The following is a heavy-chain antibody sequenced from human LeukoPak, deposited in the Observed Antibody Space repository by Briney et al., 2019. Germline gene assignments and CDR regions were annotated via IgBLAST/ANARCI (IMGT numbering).Heavy chain of an antibody. Sequence: GGSLRLSCAASGFTFSSYSMNWVRQAPGKGLEWVSSISSSSSYIYYADSVKGRFTISRDNAKNSLYLQMNSLRAEDTAVYYCARQLPYFGLFTTAGNWFDPWGQGTLVTVSS. CDR1: GFTFSSYS. D-gene: IGHD3-9*01. CDR3: ARQLPYFGLFTTAGNWFDP. CDR2: ISSSSSYI. V-gene: IGHV3-21*01. J-gene: IGHJ5*02.